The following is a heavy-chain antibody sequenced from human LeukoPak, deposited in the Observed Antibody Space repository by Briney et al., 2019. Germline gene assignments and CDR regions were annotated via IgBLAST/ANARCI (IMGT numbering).Heavy chain of an antibody. CDR3: ARDDSRDAFDI. J-gene: IGHJ3*02. Sequence: SETLSLTCTVSGGSISSYYWSWIRQPPGKGLEWIGYIYYSGSTNYNPSLKSRVTISVDTSKNQFSLKLSSVTAADTAVYYCARDDSRDAFDIRGQGTMVTVSS. CDR2: IYYSGST. CDR1: GGSISSYY. D-gene: IGHD3-22*01. V-gene: IGHV4-59*01.